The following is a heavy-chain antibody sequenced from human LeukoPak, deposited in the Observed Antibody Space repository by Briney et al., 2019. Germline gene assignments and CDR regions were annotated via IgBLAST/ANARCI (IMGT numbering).Heavy chain of an antibody. CDR3: ASTRQGVVITYYFDY. CDR1: GGTFSSYA. V-gene: IGHV1-69*05. CDR2: IIPIFGTA. D-gene: IGHD3-22*01. J-gene: IGHJ4*02. Sequence: SVKVSCKASGGTFSSYAISWVRQAPGQRLEWMGGIIPIFGTANYAQKFQGRVTITTDESTSTAYMELSSLRSEDTAVYYCASTRQGVVITYYFDYWGQGTLVTVSS.